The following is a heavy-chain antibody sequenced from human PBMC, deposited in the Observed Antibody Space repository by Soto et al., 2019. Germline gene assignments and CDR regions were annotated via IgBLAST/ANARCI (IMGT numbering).Heavy chain of an antibody. J-gene: IGHJ4*02. CDR3: AKAAGQHVVAYYFDS. V-gene: IGHV3-23*01. CDR2: TNGDGGGT. CDR1: GFTFSSLA. D-gene: IGHD2-15*01. Sequence: EVQLLESGGGLVQPGGSLRLSCAASGFTFSSLAMRWVRQAPGKGLQWVSMITNGDGGGTYYADSVKGRFTISRDNSKNTLYLQMNGLRAEDTAVYYCAKAAGQHVVAYYFDSWGQGTLVTVSS.